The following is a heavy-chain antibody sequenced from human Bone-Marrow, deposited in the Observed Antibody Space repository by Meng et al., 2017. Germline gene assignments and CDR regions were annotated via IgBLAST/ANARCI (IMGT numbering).Heavy chain of an antibody. CDR3: ARVPGYSSGWYYFDY. V-gene: IGHV1-2*06. CDR1: GYTFTGYY. Sequence: QVQLVQSGAGVKKPGASVKVSCKASGYTFTGYYMHWVRQAPGQGLEWMGRINPNSGGTNYAQKFQGRVTMTRDTSISTAYMELSRLRSDDTAVYYCARVPGYSSGWYYFDYWGQGTLVTVSS. CDR2: INPNSGGT. D-gene: IGHD6-19*01. J-gene: IGHJ4*02.